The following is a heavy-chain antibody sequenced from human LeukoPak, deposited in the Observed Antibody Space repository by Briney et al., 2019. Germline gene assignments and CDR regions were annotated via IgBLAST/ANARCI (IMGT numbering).Heavy chain of an antibody. Sequence: ASVKVSCKASGYTFTSYNINWVRQATGQGLEWMGWMNPNSGNTGYAQKFQGRVTMTRNTSISTAYMELSSLRSEDAAVYYCARGEGRRDGYNPTHNWGQGTLVTVSS. D-gene: IGHD5-24*01. J-gene: IGHJ4*02. V-gene: IGHV1-8*01. CDR1: GYTFTSYN. CDR2: MNPNSGNT. CDR3: ARGEGRRDGYNPTHN.